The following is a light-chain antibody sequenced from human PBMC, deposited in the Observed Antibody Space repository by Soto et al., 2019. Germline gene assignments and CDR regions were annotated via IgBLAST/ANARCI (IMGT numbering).Light chain of an antibody. V-gene: IGKV1-27*01. Sequence: DLQMTQSPSSLSASVGDRVTITCRASQDISNYLAWYQQKPGKVPKLLIYTASTLQSGVPSRFSGSGSGTDFTLTISSLQPEDVATYYCQKYNNAPWTFGQGTKVDIK. CDR2: TAS. J-gene: IGKJ1*01. CDR1: QDISNY. CDR3: QKYNNAPWT.